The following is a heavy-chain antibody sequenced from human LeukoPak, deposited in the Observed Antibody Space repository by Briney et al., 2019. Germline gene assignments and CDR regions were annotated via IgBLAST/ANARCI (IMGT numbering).Heavy chain of an antibody. CDR2: INHSGST. V-gene: IGHV4-34*01. CDR3: ATSTVTTFNGFTFNWFDP. CDR1: GGSFSGYY. J-gene: IGHJ5*02. Sequence: PSETLSLTCAVYGGSFSGYYWSWIRQPPGKGLEWIGEINHSGSTNYNPSLKSRVTISVDTSKNQFSLKLSSVTAADTAVYYCATSTVTTFNGFTFNWFDPWGQGTLVTVSS. D-gene: IGHD4-17*01.